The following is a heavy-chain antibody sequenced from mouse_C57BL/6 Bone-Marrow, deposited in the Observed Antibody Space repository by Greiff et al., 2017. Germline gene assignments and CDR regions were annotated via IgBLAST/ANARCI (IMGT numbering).Heavy chain of an antibody. J-gene: IGHJ4*01. V-gene: IGHV14-3*01. CDR1: GFNIKNTY. CDR3: ASPGVTTAIDYAMDY. Sequence: EVQLQQSVAELVRPGASVKLSCTASGFNIKNTYMHWVKQRPEQGLEWIGRIDPANGNTKYDPKFQGKATITADTSSNTAYLQLSSLTSEDTAIYYCASPGVTTAIDYAMDYWGQGTSVTVSS. CDR2: IDPANGNT. D-gene: IGHD1-2*01.